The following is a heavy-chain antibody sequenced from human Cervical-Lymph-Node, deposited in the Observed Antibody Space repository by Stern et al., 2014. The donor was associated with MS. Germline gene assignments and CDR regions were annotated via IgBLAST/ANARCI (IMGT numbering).Heavy chain of an antibody. J-gene: IGHJ4*02. V-gene: IGHV1-46*01. D-gene: IGHD3-9*01. Sequence: QVQLVQSGAEVKKPGASVKISCKASGYTFTNYYMHWVRQAPGHGLEWMGIINPSGDSTSYAQKFEGRVTMTRDTSTSTVNMELSSLTSGDTAVYYCARLRGYNVLTGYLDYWGQGTLVTVSS. CDR1: GYTFTNYY. CDR2: INPSGDST. CDR3: ARLRGYNVLTGYLDY.